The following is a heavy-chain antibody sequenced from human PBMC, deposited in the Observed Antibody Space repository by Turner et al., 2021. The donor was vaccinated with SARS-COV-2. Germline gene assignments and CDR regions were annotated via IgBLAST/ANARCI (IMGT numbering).Heavy chain of an antibody. CDR1: GFIFNNYA. Sequence: EVQLLESGGGLVQPGGSLRLSCTASGFIFNNYAMSWVRQAPGKGLEWVAAISGSGGNTYYADSAKGRFTISRDNSKNTQYLQMNSLGAEDTALYYCTKDYCHSRGYADAFDMWGQGTAVIVSS. V-gene: IGHV3-23*01. J-gene: IGHJ3*02. CDR3: TKDYCHSRGYADAFDM. D-gene: IGHD3-22*01. CDR2: ISGSGGNT.